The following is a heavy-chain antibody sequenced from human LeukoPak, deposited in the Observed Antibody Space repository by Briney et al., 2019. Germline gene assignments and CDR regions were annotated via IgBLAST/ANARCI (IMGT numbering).Heavy chain of an antibody. J-gene: IGHJ4*02. D-gene: IGHD6-13*01. CDR3: ARALKQLVYYFDY. CDR2: INPNSGGI. V-gene: IGHV1-2*02. CDR1: GYTFTGYY. Sequence: ASVKVSCKASGYTFTGYYMHWVRQAPGQGLEWMGWINPNSGGINYAQKFQGRVTMTRDTSISTAYMELSRLRSDDTAVYYCARALKQLVYYFDYWGQGTLVTVSS.